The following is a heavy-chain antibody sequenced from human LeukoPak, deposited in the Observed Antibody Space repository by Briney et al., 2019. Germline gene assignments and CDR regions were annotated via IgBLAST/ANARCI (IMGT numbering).Heavy chain of an antibody. CDR1: GGTFSSYA. CDR2: IIPIFGTA. D-gene: IGHD1-26*01. J-gene: IGHJ4*02. V-gene: IGHV1-69*13. CDR3: ARDIGRGSYSPFDY. Sequence: SVKVSCKASGGTFSSYAISWVRQAPGQGLEWMGGIIPIFGTANYAQKFQGRVTAYMELGSLRSEDTAVYYCARDIGRGSYSPFDYWGQGTLVTVSS.